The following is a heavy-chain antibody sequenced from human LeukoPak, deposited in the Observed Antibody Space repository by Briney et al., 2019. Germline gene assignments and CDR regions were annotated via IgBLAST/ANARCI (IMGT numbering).Heavy chain of an antibody. D-gene: IGHD2-2*01. J-gene: IGHJ4*02. CDR2: INPSGGST. CDR3: ARDRGSSTRLYYFDY. Sequence: GASVKVSCKASGYTFTSYYMHWVRQAPGQGLEWMGIINPSGGSTSYAQKFQGRVTMTRDTPTSTVYMELSSLRSEDTAVYYCARDRGSSTRLYYFDYWGQGTLVTVSS. V-gene: IGHV1-46*01. CDR1: GYTFTSYY.